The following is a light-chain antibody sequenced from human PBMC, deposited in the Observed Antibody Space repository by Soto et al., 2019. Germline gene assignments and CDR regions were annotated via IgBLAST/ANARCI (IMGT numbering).Light chain of an antibody. J-gene: IGLJ2*01. CDR2: STN. CDR1: TGEVTSGHY. Sequence: QTVVTQAPSLTVSPGGTVTLTCASSTGEVTSGHYPNWFQQKPGQAPRALIYSTNKKHSWTPARVSGSLLGGKAALTLSGVQPEDEAEYYCLLYYGGAQPVVFGGGTKLTVL. CDR3: LLYYGGAQPVV. V-gene: IGLV7-43*01.